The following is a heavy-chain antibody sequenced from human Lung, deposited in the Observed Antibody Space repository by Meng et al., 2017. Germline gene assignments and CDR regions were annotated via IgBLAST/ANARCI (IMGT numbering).Heavy chain of an antibody. Sequence: QLVESRGGLFPPGGSLRLSCAASGFTLTDHWMDWVRQGPGKGLVWVSRMNRDGTKPTYADSVKGRFTISRDHAKNTLYLQMNNLRAEDTAFYYCTNDRLDHWGQGALVTVSS. V-gene: IGHV3-74*01. CDR3: TNDRLDH. D-gene: IGHD1-1*01. CDR2: MNRDGTKP. J-gene: IGHJ1*01. CDR1: GFTLTDHW.